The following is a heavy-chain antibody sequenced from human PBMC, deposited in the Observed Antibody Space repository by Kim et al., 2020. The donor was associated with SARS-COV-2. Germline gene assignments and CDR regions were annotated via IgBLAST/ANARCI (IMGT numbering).Heavy chain of an antibody. CDR3: AGHRIAAAGPIDY. CDR1: GGSISSYY. CDR2: IYYSGST. J-gene: IGHJ4*02. Sequence: SETLSLTCTVSGGSISSYYWSWIRQPPGKGLEWIGYIYYSGSTNYNPSLKSRVTISVDTSKNQFSLKLSSVTAADTAVYYCAGHRIAAAGPIDYWGQGTLVTVSS. D-gene: IGHD6-13*01. V-gene: IGHV4-59*08.